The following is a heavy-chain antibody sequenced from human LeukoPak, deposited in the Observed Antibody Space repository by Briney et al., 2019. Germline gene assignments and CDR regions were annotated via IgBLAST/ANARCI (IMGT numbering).Heavy chain of an antibody. D-gene: IGHD2-2*01. V-gene: IGHV1-69*01. CDR2: IIPIFGTA. CDR1: GGTFSSYA. CDR3: ASLLTQDIVVVPAADRYYYYGMDV. Sequence: GSSVKVSCKASGGTFSSYAISWVRRAPGQGLEWMGGIIPIFGTAKYAQKFQGRVTITADESTSTAYMELSSLRSEDTAVYYCASLLTQDIVVVPAADRYYYYGMDVWGQGTTVTVSS. J-gene: IGHJ6*02.